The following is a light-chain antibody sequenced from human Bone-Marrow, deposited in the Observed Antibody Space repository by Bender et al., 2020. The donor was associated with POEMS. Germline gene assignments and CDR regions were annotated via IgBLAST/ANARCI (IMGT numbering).Light chain of an antibody. CDR1: SSDVGGYNY. Sequence: HSALTQPASVSGSPGQSITISCTGTSSDVGGYNYVSWYQQHAGKVPKLMIYDVSKRPSGVSNRFSCSKSGNTASLTISGLQAEDEADYYCCSYAGSPTVVFGGGTKLTVL. V-gene: IGLV2-14*01. J-gene: IGLJ2*01. CDR2: DVS. CDR3: CSYAGSPTVV.